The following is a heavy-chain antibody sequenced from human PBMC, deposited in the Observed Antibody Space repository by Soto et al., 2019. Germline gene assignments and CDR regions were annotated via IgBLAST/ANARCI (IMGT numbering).Heavy chain of an antibody. D-gene: IGHD3-10*01. CDR3: AREDYYGSGVH. J-gene: IGHJ4*02. Sequence: QVQLQQWGAGLLKPSETLSLTCAVYGGSFSGYYWSWIRQPPGKGLEWIGEINHSGSTNYNPSLKSRVTISVDTSKNQFSLKLSSVTAADTAVYYCAREDYYGSGVHCGQGTLVTVSS. CDR2: INHSGST. CDR1: GGSFSGYY. V-gene: IGHV4-34*01.